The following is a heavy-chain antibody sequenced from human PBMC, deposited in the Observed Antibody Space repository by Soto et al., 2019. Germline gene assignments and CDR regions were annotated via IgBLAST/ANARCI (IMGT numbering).Heavy chain of an antibody. V-gene: IGHV3-30-3*01. CDR2: ISYDGSNK. CDR1: GFTFSSYA. CDR3: ARDHTAMVTGSFDP. J-gene: IGHJ5*02. D-gene: IGHD5-18*01. Sequence: QVQLVESGGGVVQPGRSLRLSCAASGFTFSSYAMHWVRQAPGKGLEWVAVISYDGSNKYYADSVKGRFTISRDNSKNTLYLQMNSLRAEDTAVYYCARDHTAMVTGSFDPWGQGTLVTVSS.